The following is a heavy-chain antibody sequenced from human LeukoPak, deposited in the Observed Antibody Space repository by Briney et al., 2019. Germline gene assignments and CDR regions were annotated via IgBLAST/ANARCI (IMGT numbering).Heavy chain of an antibody. Sequence: PGGSLRLSCAASEFTFDDYAMHWVRQVPGKGLEWVSLISGDADSTNYADSVKGRFTISRDNSKNTLYLQMYSLRTEDTALYYCAKDTPPGVWGQGTLVTVPS. V-gene: IGHV3-43*02. CDR3: AKDTPPGV. D-gene: IGHD3-10*01. J-gene: IGHJ4*02. CDR2: ISGDADST. CDR1: EFTFDDYA.